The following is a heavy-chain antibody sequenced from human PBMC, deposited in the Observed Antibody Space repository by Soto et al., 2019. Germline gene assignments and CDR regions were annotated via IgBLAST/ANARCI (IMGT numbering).Heavy chain of an antibody. V-gene: IGHV3-23*01. Sequence: GGSLRLSCASSRFTFINYVMSWVRQVPGKGLEWVSSISGSGGSTYYGDSVKGRFTISRDNSKNTLYLQMNSLRADDTALYYCVRDIVVVPAASPMGYFDYWGQGTLVTVSS. D-gene: IGHD2-2*01. CDR3: VRDIVVVPAASPMGYFDY. CDR1: RFTFINYV. J-gene: IGHJ4*02. CDR2: ISGSGGST.